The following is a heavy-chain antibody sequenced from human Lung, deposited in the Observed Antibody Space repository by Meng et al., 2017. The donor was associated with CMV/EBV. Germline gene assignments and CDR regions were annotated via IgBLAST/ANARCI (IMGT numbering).Heavy chain of an antibody. J-gene: IGHJ6*02. V-gene: IGHV3-30*02. Sequence: SCAASGFSFSNYPMHWVRQAPGKGLEWVAFIRYDGSNPYYVDSVKGRFIISRDNSKRTLYLQMNSLRAEDTAVYYCARELSYCTITGCFEGSHFYYAMDVWXQGTTVTVSS. CDR1: GFSFSNYP. CDR2: IRYDGSNP. CDR3: ARELSYCTITGCFEGSHFYYAMDV. D-gene: IGHD2-2*01.